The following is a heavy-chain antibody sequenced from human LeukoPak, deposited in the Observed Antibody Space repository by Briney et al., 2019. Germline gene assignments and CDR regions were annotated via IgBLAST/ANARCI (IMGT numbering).Heavy chain of an antibody. CDR3: ARHMLAVAGNDAFDI. CDR1: GGSISSSSYY. CDR2: IYYSGST. Sequence: SETLSLTCTVSGGSISSSSYYWGWIRQPPGTGLEWIGSIYYSGSTYYSPSLKSRVTISVDTSKNQFSLKLSSVTAADTAVYYCARHMLAVAGNDAFDIWGQGTMVTVSS. J-gene: IGHJ3*02. D-gene: IGHD6-19*01. V-gene: IGHV4-39*01.